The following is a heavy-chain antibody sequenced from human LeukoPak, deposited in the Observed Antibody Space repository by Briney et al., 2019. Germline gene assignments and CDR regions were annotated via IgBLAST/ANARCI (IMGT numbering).Heavy chain of an antibody. CDR1: GFTFDDYA. CDR2: ISWNSGSI. CDR3: AKGIIVGAPLDY. D-gene: IGHD1-26*01. V-gene: IGHV3-9*01. Sequence: GGSLRLSCAASGFTFDDYAMHWVRQAPGKGLEWVSGISWNSGSIGYADSVKGRFTISRDNSKNTLYLQMNSLRAEDTAVYYCAKGIIVGAPLDYWGQGTLVTVSS. J-gene: IGHJ4*02.